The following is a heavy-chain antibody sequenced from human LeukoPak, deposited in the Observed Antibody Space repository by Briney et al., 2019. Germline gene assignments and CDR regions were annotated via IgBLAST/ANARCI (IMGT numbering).Heavy chain of an antibody. Sequence: GASVKVSCKASGYTFTSYDINWVRQATGQGLEWMGWMNPNSGNTGYAQKFQGRVTITRNTSISTAYMELSSLRSEDTAAYYCARGGYYDFWSGYSSNWFDPWGQGTLVTVSS. CDR1: GYTFTSYD. CDR3: ARGGYYDFWSGYSSNWFDP. D-gene: IGHD3-3*01. CDR2: MNPNSGNT. J-gene: IGHJ5*02. V-gene: IGHV1-8*03.